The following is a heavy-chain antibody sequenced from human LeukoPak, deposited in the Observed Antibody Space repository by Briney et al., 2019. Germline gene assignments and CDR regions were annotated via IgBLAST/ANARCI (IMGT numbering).Heavy chain of an antibody. CDR3: ASGDCSSSTHTRGWFDP. V-gene: IGHV1-69*13. D-gene: IGHD6-13*01. CDR2: IIPIFGTA. J-gene: IGHJ5*02. CDR1: GGTFSSYA. Sequence: VASVKVSCKASGGTFSSYAISWVRQAPGQGLEWMGGIIPIFGTANYARKFQGRVTITADESTSTAYMELSSLRSEDTAVYYCASGDCSSSTHTRGWFDPWGQGTLVTVSS.